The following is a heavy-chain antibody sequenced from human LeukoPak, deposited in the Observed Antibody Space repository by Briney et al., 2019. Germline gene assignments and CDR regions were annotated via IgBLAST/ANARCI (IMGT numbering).Heavy chain of an antibody. J-gene: IGHJ4*02. CDR1: GFTFSYYT. Sequence: GGSLRLSCAASGFTFSYYTMHWVRQAPGKGLEWVANIKQDGSEKYYVDSVKGRFTISRDNAKNSLYLQMNSLRAEDTAVYYCATSRTLDHWGQGTLVIVSS. CDR3: ATSRTLDH. V-gene: IGHV3-7*05. CDR2: IKQDGSEK.